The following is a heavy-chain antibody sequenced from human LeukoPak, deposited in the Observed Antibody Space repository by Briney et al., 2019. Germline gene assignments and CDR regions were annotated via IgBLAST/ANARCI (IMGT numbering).Heavy chain of an antibody. V-gene: IGHV3-43*02. CDR1: GFTFDDYA. CDR2: ISGDGTST. J-gene: IGHJ4*02. CDR3: AKDQRGIGIAVAGPLDY. Sequence: PGGSLRLSCAASGFTFDDYAMHWVRQAPGKGLDWVSLISGDGTSTYYAASVKGRFTISRDNSKNSLYLHMNSLRTEDTALYYCAKDQRGIGIAVAGPLDYWGQGTLVTVSS. D-gene: IGHD6-19*01.